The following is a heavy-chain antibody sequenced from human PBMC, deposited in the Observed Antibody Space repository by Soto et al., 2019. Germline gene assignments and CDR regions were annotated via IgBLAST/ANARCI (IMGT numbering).Heavy chain of an antibody. J-gene: IGHJ4*02. CDR2: FRGSDDTT. CDR1: GFTFSIYA. D-gene: IGHD1-26*01. CDR3: ARIGWTAAAADWEFDH. Sequence: EVQLLESGGGLVQPGGSLRLSCAASGFTFSIYAKSWIRQAPGKGLEWVSAFRGSDDTTYYADSVKGRFTISRDTSKDTLYLQMNSLRVEDTAIYYCARIGWTAAAADWEFDHWVQGTLVTVSS. V-gene: IGHV3-23*01.